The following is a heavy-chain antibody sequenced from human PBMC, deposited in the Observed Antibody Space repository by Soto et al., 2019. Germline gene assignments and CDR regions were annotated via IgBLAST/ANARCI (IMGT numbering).Heavy chain of an antibody. D-gene: IGHD2-2*01. CDR1: GFTFSTYA. CDR3: AKEPDPRCCYGVDY. V-gene: IGHV3-23*01. CDR2: IQGRDDTT. Sequence: EVQLLESGGGLVQPGGSLTLSCAASGFTFSTYAMGWVRQAPGKGLEWVSTIQGRDDTTFYADSVRGRVTISRDNSKNTISLLLNTLRGDDTAVYYCAKEPDPRCCYGVDYWGQGALVTVSS. J-gene: IGHJ4*02.